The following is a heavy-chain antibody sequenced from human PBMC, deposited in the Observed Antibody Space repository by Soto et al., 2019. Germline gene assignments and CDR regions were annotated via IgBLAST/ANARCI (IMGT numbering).Heavy chain of an antibody. Sequence: QVQLVQSGAEVKKPGSSVKVSCKASGGTFSNYALSWVRQAPGQGLEWMGDIIPNFGTTNNAQKFQGRVTIPADEATRTAYRELSSLSSEDTAVYYCASRGDRDCYNASGYGWGQGTLVTVSS. J-gene: IGHJ1*01. CDR1: GGTFSNYA. D-gene: IGHD2-21*01. V-gene: IGHV1-69*12. CDR3: ASRGDRDCYNASGYG. CDR2: IIPNFGTT.